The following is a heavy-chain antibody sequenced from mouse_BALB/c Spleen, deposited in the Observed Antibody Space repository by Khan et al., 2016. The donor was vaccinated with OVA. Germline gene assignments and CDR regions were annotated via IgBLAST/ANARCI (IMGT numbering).Heavy chain of an antibody. CDR3: ARRGLNGIFVY. V-gene: IGHV1-7*01. Sequence: QVQLQQSGAELAKPGASLKMSCTASGYSFLTYWIHWVKQRPGQGLEWIGYIDPSTGYAEYNQKFTDKATLTADKSSRTAYMQLTSLTSEDSAVYYCARRGLNGIFVYWGQGTLVTVAA. J-gene: IGHJ3*01. D-gene: IGHD4-1*01. CDR2: IDPSTGYA. CDR1: GYSFLTYW.